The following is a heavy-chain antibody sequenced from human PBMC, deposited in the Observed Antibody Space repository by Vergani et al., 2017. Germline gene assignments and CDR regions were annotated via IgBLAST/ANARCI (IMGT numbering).Heavy chain of an antibody. CDR3: ARDRDIIVVPAATHDSFDI. D-gene: IGHD2-2*01. Sequence: QVQLVQSGAEVKKPGYSVKVSCKASGGTFSSYAISWVRQAPGQGLEWMGGIIPIFGTANYAQKFQGRVTITADESTSTAYMELSSLRSEDTAVYYCARDRDIIVVPAATHDSFDIWSQGTMVTVSS. CDR1: GGTFSSYA. V-gene: IGHV1-69*01. J-gene: IGHJ3*02. CDR2: IIPIFGTA.